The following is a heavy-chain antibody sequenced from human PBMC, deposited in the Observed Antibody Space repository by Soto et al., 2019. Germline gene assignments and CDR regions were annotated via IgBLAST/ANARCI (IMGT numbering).Heavy chain of an antibody. CDR1: GFTFSSYG. V-gene: IGHV3-30*03. J-gene: IGHJ4*02. CDR3: ASQRVDTAMVTNY. Sequence: GGSLRLSCAASGFTFSSYGMHWVRQAPGKGLEWVAVISYDGSNKYYADSVKGRFTISRDNSKNTLYLQMNSLRAEDTDVYYCASQRVDTAMVTNYWGQGTLVTVSS. CDR2: ISYDGSNK. D-gene: IGHD5-18*01.